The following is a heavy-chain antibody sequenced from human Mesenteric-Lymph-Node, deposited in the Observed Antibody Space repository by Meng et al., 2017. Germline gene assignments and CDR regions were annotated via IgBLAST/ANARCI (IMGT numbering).Heavy chain of an antibody. D-gene: IGHD4/OR15-4a*01. J-gene: IGHJ4*02. Sequence: ASVKVSCKASGYTFTDYFIHWVRQAPGHGLEWMGRIRPNTGGTYSAQNFQGRVTLTRDTSISTAYMELTRLTSDDTAVYYCAREVLTDGSNFDFWGQGTLVTVSS. CDR1: GYTFTDYF. CDR3: AREVLTDGSNFDF. CDR2: IRPNTGGT. V-gene: IGHV1-2*06.